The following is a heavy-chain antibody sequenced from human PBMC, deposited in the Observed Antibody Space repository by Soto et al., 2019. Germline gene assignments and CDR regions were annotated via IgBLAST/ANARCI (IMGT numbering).Heavy chain of an antibody. CDR3: AKNWDTTFSSSSH. Sequence: EVQLLESGGGLVQPGGSLRLSCAASGFTFTTYAMTWVRQAPGKGLEWVSAISGSGGSTYYADSVKGRFTISRDNSKNTLYLQMYSLRAEDTAVYYCAKNWDTTFSSSSHWGQGTLVTVSS. D-gene: IGHD6-6*01. CDR2: ISGSGGST. J-gene: IGHJ4*02. CDR1: GFTFTTYA. V-gene: IGHV3-23*01.